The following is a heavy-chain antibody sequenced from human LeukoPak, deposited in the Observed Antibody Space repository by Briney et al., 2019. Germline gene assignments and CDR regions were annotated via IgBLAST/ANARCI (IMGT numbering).Heavy chain of an antibody. CDR1: GYTFTSYD. V-gene: IGHV1-8*01. CDR3: ARGGNYYYYYGMDV. J-gene: IGHJ6*02. CDR2: MNPNSGNT. D-gene: IGHD1-1*01. Sequence: ASVKVSCKASGYTFTSYDINWVRQATGQGLEWMGWMNPNSGNTGYAQKFQGRVTMTRNTSISTAYMELSSLRSEDTAVYYCARGGNYYYYYGMDVWGQGTTVTVSS.